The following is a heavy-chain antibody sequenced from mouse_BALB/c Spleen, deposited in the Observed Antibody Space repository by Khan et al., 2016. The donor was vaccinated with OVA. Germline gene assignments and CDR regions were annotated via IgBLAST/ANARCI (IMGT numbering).Heavy chain of an antibody. CDR1: GYIFIDYN. CDR3: ASEGGSCFPY. J-gene: IGHJ3*01. Sequence: VQLQQSGTELARPGASVKLSCKASGYIFIDYNINWVKQRTGQGLEWIGEISPGSGNTYYNEKFKGKATLTADKSSSTAYMQLSSLTSEDSAVYFCASEGGSCFPYWGQGTLVTVSA. D-gene: IGHD3-1*01. CDR2: ISPGSGNT. V-gene: IGHV1-77*01.